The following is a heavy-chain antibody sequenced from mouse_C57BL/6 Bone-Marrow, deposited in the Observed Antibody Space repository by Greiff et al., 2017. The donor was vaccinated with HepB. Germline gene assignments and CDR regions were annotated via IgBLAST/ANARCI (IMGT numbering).Heavy chain of an antibody. Sequence: EVQLVESGAELVRPGASVKLSCTASGFNIKDDYMHWVKQRPEQGLEWIGWIDPENGDTEYASKFQGKATITADTSSNTAYLQLSSLTSEDTAVYYCTTLITTVVYWYFDVWGTGTTVTVSS. CDR2: IDPENGDT. CDR3: TTLITTVVYWYFDV. J-gene: IGHJ1*03. CDR1: GFNIKDDY. V-gene: IGHV14-4*01. D-gene: IGHD1-1*01.